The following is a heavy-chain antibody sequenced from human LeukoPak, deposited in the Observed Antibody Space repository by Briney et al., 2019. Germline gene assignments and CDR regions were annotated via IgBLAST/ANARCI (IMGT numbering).Heavy chain of an antibody. CDR2: MNPNNGNT. D-gene: IGHD6-13*01. CDR1: GYTFTSYD. V-gene: IGHV1-8*01. CDR3: ARLASSSWPLYYYYGMDV. J-gene: IGHJ6*02. Sequence: ASVKVSCKASGYTFTSYDINWVRQATGQGLKWMGWMNPNNGNTGYAQKFQGRVTLTRSTSISTAYMELSSPRSEDTAVYYCARLASSSWPLYYYYGMDVWGQGTTVTVSS.